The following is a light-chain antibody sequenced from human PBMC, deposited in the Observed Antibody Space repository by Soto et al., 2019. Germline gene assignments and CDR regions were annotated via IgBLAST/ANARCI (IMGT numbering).Light chain of an antibody. CDR3: QQSDNLPLT. V-gene: IGKV1-33*01. J-gene: IGKJ4*01. CDR2: DAS. CDR1: QDIRNY. Sequence: DIQMTQSPSSLSASVGDRVIITCQACQDIRNYLHWYQQIPGKAPKLLIYDASILETGVPSRFSGSRSGTDFTFTISNLQPEDFATYYCQQSDNLPLTFGGGTTVEIK.